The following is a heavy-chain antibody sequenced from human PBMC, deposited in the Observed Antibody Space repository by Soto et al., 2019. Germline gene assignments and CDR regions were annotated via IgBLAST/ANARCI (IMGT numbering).Heavy chain of an antibody. V-gene: IGHV3-11*01. J-gene: IGHJ5*02. D-gene: IGHD3-3*01. Sequence: GGSLRLSCAASGFTFSDYYMSWIRQAPGKGLEWVSYISGSGSTRNYADSVKGRFTISRDNAKNSLYLQMNSLRAEDTAVYYCAREWDDFWSGSQDINWFDPWGQGTLVTVSS. CDR1: GFTFSDYY. CDR2: ISGSGSTR. CDR3: AREWDDFWSGSQDINWFDP.